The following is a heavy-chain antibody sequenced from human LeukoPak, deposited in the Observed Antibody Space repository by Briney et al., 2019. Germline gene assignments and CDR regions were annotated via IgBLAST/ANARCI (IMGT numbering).Heavy chain of an antibody. J-gene: IGHJ5*02. V-gene: IGHV4-39*01. D-gene: IGHD3-10*01. CDR3: ARHWRITMVRGGWFDP. Sequence: PSQTLSLTCTVSGGSISSGSYYWSWIRQPPGKGLEWIGETNHSGSTNYNPSLKSRVTISVDTSKNQFSLKLSSVTAADTAVYYCARHWRITMVRGGWFDPWGQGILVTVSS. CDR2: TNHSGST. CDR1: GGSISSGSYY.